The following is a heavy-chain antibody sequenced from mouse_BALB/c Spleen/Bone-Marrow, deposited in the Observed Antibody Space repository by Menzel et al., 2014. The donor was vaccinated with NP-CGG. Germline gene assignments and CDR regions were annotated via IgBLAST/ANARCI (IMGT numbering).Heavy chain of an antibody. CDR3: ARHEDGYYDAMDY. Sequence: VQLQQSGGGLVKPGGSLKLSCAASGFAFSSYDMSWVRQTPEKRLEWVAYISSGGGSTYYPDTVKGRFTISRDNAKNTLYLQMSSLKSEDTAMYYCARHEDGYYDAMDYWGQGTSVTVSS. V-gene: IGHV5-12-1*01. CDR1: GFAFSSYD. CDR2: ISSGGGST. J-gene: IGHJ4*01. D-gene: IGHD2-3*01.